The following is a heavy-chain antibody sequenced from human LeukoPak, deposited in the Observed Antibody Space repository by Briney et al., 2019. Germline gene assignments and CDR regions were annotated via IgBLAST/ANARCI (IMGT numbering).Heavy chain of an antibody. V-gene: IGHV3-64*04. CDR2: ISSNGGTT. J-gene: IGHJ4*02. CDR1: GFTFSSYA. CDR3: VRDPDALDY. Sequence: GGSLRLSCSASGFTFSSYAMHWVRQAPGKGLEYVSTISSNGGTTYYADSVKGRFTISRDNAKNSLYLQMNSLRDEDTAVYYCVRDPDALDYWGPGTPVTVSS.